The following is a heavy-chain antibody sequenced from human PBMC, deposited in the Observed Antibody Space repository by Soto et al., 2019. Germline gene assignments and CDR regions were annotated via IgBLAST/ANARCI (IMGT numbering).Heavy chain of an antibody. Sequence: GGSLRLSCAASGFTLSSYWMYWFRQAPRKGLVWVSRLDSGGSSTAYADSVKGRFTISRDNAKNTLYLQMNGLRAEDTAVYYCARWFTYGNFDYFDYWGQGTQVTVSS. CDR1: GFTLSSYW. CDR3: ARWFTYGNFDYFDY. J-gene: IGHJ4*02. V-gene: IGHV3-74*01. CDR2: LDSGGSST. D-gene: IGHD3-10*01.